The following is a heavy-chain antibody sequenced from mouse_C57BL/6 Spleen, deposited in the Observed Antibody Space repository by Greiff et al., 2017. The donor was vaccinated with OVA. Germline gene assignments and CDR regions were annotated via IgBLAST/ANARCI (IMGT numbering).Heavy chain of an antibody. CDR2: ISDGGSYT. CDR1: GFTFSSYA. Sequence: EVMLVESGGGLVKPGGSLKLSCAASGFTFSSYAMSWVRQTPEKRLEWVATISDGGSYTYYPDNVKGRFTISRDNAKNNLYLQMSHLKSEDTAMYYCARDLDYYGSSPSWFAYWGQGTLVTVSA. CDR3: ARDLDYYGSSPSWFAY. V-gene: IGHV5-4*01. D-gene: IGHD1-1*01. J-gene: IGHJ3*01.